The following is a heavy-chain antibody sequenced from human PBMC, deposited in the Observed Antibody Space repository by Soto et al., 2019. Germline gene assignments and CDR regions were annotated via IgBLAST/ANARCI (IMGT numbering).Heavy chain of an antibody. D-gene: IGHD2-15*01. CDR2: IYYSGST. CDR1: GDSITSSY. J-gene: IGHJ6*02. CDR3: ASDGGYCSGCSCPRDYYYYGMDV. Sequence: QVQLQESGPGLVKPSETLSLTCTVSGDSITSSYWSWIRQPPGKGLEWIGYIYYSGSTNYNPSLPSRVTISVDTSKNQFSLVLSSVTAADTAVYYCASDGGYCSGCSCPRDYYYYGMDVWGQGTTVTVSS. V-gene: IGHV4-59*01.